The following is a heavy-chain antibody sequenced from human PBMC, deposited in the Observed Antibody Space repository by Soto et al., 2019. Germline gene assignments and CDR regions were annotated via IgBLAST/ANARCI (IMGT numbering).Heavy chain of an antibody. D-gene: IGHD3-3*02. J-gene: IGHJ3*02. CDR1: GGSISSSNW. Sequence: QVQLQESGPGLVKPSGTLSLTCAVSGGSISSSNWWSWVRKPPGKGLEWIGEIYHSVSTNYNPSLKIRVTISVDKPKNQFSLNLSSVPAADTAVHYCARVLGNDAFDIWGQGTMVTFSS. V-gene: IGHV4-4*02. CDR3: ARVLGNDAFDI. CDR2: IYHSVST.